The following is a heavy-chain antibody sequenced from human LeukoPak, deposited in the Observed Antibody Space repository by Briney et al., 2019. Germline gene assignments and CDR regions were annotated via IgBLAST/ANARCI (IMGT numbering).Heavy chain of an antibody. J-gene: IGHJ6*03. CDR1: GFTFSSYS. Sequence: GGSLRLSCAASGFTFSSYSMNWVRQVPGKGLEWVSYISSSSSTIYYADSVKGRFTISRDNAKNSLYLQMNSLRAEDTAVYYCARDGAYYYDSSGMDVWGKGTTVTVSS. CDR2: ISSSSSTI. D-gene: IGHD3-22*01. V-gene: IGHV3-48*04. CDR3: ARDGAYYYDSSGMDV.